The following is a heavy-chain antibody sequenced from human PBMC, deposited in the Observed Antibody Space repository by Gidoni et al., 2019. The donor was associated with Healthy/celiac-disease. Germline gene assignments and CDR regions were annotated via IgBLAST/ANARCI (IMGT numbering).Heavy chain of an antibody. Sequence: QVQLVQSGAEVKKPGSSVKVSCQASGGTFSSYAISWVRQAPGQGLEWMGGIIPIFGTAKYAKKFQGRVTITADESTSTAYMELSSLRSEDTAVYYCASCYRGWEDAFDIWGQGTMVTVSS. CDR3: ASCYRGWEDAFDI. V-gene: IGHV1-69*01. CDR2: IIPIFGTA. J-gene: IGHJ3*02. CDR1: GGTFSSYA. D-gene: IGHD2-2*02.